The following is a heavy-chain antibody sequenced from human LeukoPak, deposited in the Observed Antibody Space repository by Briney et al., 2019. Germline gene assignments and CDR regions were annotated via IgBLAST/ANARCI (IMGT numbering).Heavy chain of an antibody. Sequence: GGSLRLSCAASGFTFSSYGMHWVRQAPGKGLEWVALISYDGSDKYYADSVRGRFTISRDNSKNTLYLQMNSLRAEDTAVYYCAKGLNPQWLYDAFDIWGQGTMVTASS. CDR3: AKGLNPQWLYDAFDI. CDR2: ISYDGSDK. CDR1: GFTFSSYG. V-gene: IGHV3-30*18. J-gene: IGHJ3*02. D-gene: IGHD6-19*01.